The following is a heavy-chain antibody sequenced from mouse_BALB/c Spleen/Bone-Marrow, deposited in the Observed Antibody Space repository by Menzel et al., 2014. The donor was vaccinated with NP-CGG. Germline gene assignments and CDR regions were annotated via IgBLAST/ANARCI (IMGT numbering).Heavy chain of an antibody. J-gene: IGHJ2*01. CDR2: FNPYNDGP. Sequence: LVESGPELVKPGASVKMSCKASGYTFTSYVMHWVKQKPGQGLEWIGYFNPYNDGPKYNEKFKGKATLTSDKSSSTAYMELSRLTSEDSAVYYCAIHEGYFDYWGQGTTPTVSS. CDR1: GYTFTSYV. V-gene: IGHV1-14*01. CDR3: AIHEGYFDY.